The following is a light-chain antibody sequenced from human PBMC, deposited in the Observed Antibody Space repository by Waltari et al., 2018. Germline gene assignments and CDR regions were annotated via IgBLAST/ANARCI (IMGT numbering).Light chain of an antibody. V-gene: IGLV1-44*01. CDR1: SAHTGNNH. Sequence: QSVLTQPPSASGTPGQRVPVSCSGRSAHTGNNHVNWYQQIPGTAPKLLIYFNNQRPSAVPDRFSGSKSDTSASLAISGLQSEDEGDYYCVTWDDSLNGVVFGGGTKLSVL. CDR2: FNN. CDR3: VTWDDSLNGVV. J-gene: IGLJ2*01.